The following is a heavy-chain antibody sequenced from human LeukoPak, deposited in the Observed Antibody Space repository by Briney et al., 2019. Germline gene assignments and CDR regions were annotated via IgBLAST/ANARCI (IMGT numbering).Heavy chain of an antibody. CDR2: IIPIFGTA. D-gene: IGHD3-9*01. J-gene: IGHJ4*02. Sequence: SVKVSCKASGGTFSSYAISWVRQAPGQGLEWMGGIIPIFGTANYAQKFQGRVTITADESTSTAYMELSSLRSEDTAVYYCARTTQLRYFDWLPLWDWGQGTLVTVSS. V-gene: IGHV1-69*13. CDR3: ARTTQLRYFDWLPLWD. CDR1: GGTFSSYA.